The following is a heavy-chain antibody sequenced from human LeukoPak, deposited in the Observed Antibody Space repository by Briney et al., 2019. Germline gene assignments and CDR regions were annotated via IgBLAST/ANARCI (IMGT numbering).Heavy chain of an antibody. Sequence: PSETLSLTCTVSGGSISAYYWTWIRQPPGKEMEWIGNIYYTGSTNYKPSLKSRVTISVDTSKNQFSLKVTSVTAEDTAVYYCARGQGWLPDYWGQGTLVTVSS. CDR2: IYYTGST. CDR3: ARGQGWLPDY. V-gene: IGHV4-59*01. CDR1: GGSISAYY. D-gene: IGHD6-19*01. J-gene: IGHJ4*02.